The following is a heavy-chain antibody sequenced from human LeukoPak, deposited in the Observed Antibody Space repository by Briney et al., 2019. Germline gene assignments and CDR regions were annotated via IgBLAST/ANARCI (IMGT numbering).Heavy chain of an antibody. CDR3: ARGPGGDYGGKGSYYYYYGMDV. CDR2: INHSGST. D-gene: IGHD4-23*01. CDR1: GGSFSGYY. Sequence: SETLSLTCAVYGGSFSGYYWSWIRQPPGKGLEWIGEINHSGSTNYNPSLKSRVTISVDTSKNQFSLKLSSVTAADTAVYYCARGPGGDYGGKGSYYYYYGMDVWGQGTTVTVSS. V-gene: IGHV4-34*01. J-gene: IGHJ6*02.